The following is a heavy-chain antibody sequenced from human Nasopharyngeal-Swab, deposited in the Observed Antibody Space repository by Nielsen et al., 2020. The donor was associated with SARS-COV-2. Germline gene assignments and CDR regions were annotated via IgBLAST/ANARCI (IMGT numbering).Heavy chain of an antibody. CDR1: GFTFSSYA. V-gene: IGHV3-23*01. J-gene: IGHJ5*02. Sequence: GESLKISCAASGFTFSSYAVSWVRQAPGKGLEWVSAISGSGGSTNYADSVKGRFTISRDNAKNSLYLQMNSLRAEDTAVYYCARDQDSSSWYWAWGQGTLVTVSS. CDR3: ARDQDSSSWYWA. D-gene: IGHD6-13*01. CDR2: ISGSGGST.